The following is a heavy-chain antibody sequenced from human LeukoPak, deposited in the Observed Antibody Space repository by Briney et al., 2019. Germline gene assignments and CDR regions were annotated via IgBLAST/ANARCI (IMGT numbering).Heavy chain of an antibody. CDR2: VHISGST. D-gene: IGHD2-15*01. Sequence: SQTLSLTCTVSGGSISSRSYCWSWIRQPAGKGLEWIGHVHISGSTNYNSSLKSRVTISVDTSKNQFSLKLSSVTAADTAVYYCARGLYRGSCYFGYWGQGTLVTVSS. CDR3: ARGLYRGSCYFGY. J-gene: IGHJ4*02. V-gene: IGHV4-61*09. CDR1: GGSISSRSYC.